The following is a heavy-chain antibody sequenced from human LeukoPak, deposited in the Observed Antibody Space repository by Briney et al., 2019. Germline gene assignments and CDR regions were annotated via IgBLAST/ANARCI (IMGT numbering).Heavy chain of an antibody. CDR3: ARAGSEGYDFWSGYYMPPNYYYGMDV. Sequence: PSETLSLTCTVSGGSISSYYWSWIRQPPGKGLEWIGYIYYSGSTNYNPSLKSRVTISVDTSKNQFSLKLSSVTAADTAVYYCARAGSEGYDFWSGYYMPPNYYYGMDVWGRGTTVTVSS. CDR2: IYYSGST. CDR1: GGSISSYY. D-gene: IGHD3-3*01. V-gene: IGHV4-59*01. J-gene: IGHJ6*02.